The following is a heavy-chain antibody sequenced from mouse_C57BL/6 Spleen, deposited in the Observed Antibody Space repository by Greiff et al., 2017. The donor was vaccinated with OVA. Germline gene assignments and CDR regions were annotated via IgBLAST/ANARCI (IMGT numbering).Heavy chain of an antibody. V-gene: IGHV7-1*01. J-gene: IGHJ4*01. CDR1: GFTFSDFY. D-gene: IGHD3-2*02. CDR3: ARASSGYDYAMDY. Sequence: EVQGVESGGGLVQSGRSLRLSCATSGFTFSDFYMEWVRQAPGKGLEWIAASRNNANDYTTEYSASVKGRFIVSRDTSQSILYLQMNALRAEDTAIYYCARASSGYDYAMDYWGQGTSVTVSS. CDR2: SRNNANDYTT.